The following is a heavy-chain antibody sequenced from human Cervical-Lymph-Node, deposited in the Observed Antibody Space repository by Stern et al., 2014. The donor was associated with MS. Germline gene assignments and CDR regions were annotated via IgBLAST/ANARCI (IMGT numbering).Heavy chain of an antibody. J-gene: IGHJ6*02. Sequence: VQLVQSGGGLVQPGGSLRLSCAVSWFAVNMYYMHWVRQAPGKGLEWVSVFHSGGSTYYAESVKGRFTISRHTTKNTLYLQMNRLRAEDTAVYYCARGYFFHGMDVWGQGTTVTVSS. D-gene: IGHD2-21*01. V-gene: IGHV3-53*04. CDR2: FHSGGST. CDR1: WFAVNMYY. CDR3: ARGYFFHGMDV.